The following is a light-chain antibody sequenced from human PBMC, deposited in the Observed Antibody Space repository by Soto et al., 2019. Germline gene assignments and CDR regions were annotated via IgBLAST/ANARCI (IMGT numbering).Light chain of an antibody. CDR3: SSYTTSTPYV. CDR2: EVT. Sequence: QSVLTQPASVSGSPGQSITISCTGTSSDVGAYNFVSWYQHHPGRAPKLIIYEVTIRPSGVSNRFSGSKSGNTASLTISGLHAEEEADYSFSSYTTSTPYVFGSGTKVPVL. V-gene: IGLV2-14*01. J-gene: IGLJ1*01. CDR1: SSDVGAYNF.